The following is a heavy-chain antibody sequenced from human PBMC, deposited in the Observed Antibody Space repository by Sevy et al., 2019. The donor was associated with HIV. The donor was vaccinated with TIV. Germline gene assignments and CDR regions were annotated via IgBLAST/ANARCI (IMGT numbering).Heavy chain of an antibody. V-gene: IGHV5-51*01. CDR3: ASMILMRGICYLGY. CDR2: IYPDDSET. Sequence: GESLKISCKGSGYSFTRYWIAWVRQMPGKGLEWMGIIYPDDSETRDSPSFQGQVTISADKSISTAYLQWSSLRASDSAMYYCASMILMRGICYLGYWGQGKLVTGSS. CDR1: GYSFTRYW. J-gene: IGHJ4*02. D-gene: IGHD2-8*01.